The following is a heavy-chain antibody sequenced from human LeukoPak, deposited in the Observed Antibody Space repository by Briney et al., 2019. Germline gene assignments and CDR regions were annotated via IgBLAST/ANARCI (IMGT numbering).Heavy chain of an antibody. V-gene: IGHV5-51*01. Sequence: GESLKISCKASGYSFTTHWIGWVRQMPGKGLEWMGIICPGDSDTRYSPSFQGQATISVDKSIGTAYLQWSSLEASDTAMYYCARPHYYDSIGYYFDYWGQGTLVTVSS. D-gene: IGHD3-22*01. J-gene: IGHJ4*02. CDR3: ARPHYYDSIGYYFDY. CDR2: ICPGDSDT. CDR1: GYSFTTHW.